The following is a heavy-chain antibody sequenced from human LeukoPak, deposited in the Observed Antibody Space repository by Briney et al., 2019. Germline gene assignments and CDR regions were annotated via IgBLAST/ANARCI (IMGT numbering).Heavy chain of an antibody. Sequence: GGSLRLSCAASGFTFSIHNMDWVRQAPGKGLEWISYINSGGDATHYADSVKGRFTISRDDAKNSLYMQMNSLTAEDTAVYYCARAGDGWAAAGTRDPHYWGQGTLVTVSS. J-gene: IGHJ4*02. CDR3: ARAGDGWAAAGTRDPHY. D-gene: IGHD6-13*01. CDR2: INSGGDAT. V-gene: IGHV3-48*04. CDR1: GFTFSIHN.